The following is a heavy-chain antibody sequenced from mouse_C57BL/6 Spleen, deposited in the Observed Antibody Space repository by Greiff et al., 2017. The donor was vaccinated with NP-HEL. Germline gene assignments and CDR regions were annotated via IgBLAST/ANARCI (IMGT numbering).Heavy chain of an antibody. CDR2: IHPNSGST. CDR1: GYTFTSYW. J-gene: IGHJ4*01. CDR3: ARGTYDYDGAMDY. D-gene: IGHD2-4*01. Sequence: QVQLQQPGAELVKPGASVKLSCKASGYTFTSYWMHWVKQRPGQGLEWIGMIHPNSGSTNYNEKFKSKATLTVDKSSSTAYMQLSSLTSEDSAVYYCARGTYDYDGAMDYWGQETSVTVSS. V-gene: IGHV1-64*01.